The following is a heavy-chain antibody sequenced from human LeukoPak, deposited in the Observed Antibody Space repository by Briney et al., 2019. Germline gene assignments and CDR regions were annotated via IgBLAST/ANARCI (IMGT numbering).Heavy chain of an antibody. D-gene: IGHD6-6*01. J-gene: IGHJ4*02. V-gene: IGHV3-53*01. CDR1: GFTVSRNY. CDR2: IYSGGGT. Sequence: GGSLRLSCAAPGFTVSRNYMHWVRQAPGKGLEWVSIIYSGGGTSYADSVKGRFIISRDNSKNTLYLQMNSLRAEDTAVYYCATYSSSSDYFDYRGQGTLVTVSS. CDR3: ATYSSSSDYFDY.